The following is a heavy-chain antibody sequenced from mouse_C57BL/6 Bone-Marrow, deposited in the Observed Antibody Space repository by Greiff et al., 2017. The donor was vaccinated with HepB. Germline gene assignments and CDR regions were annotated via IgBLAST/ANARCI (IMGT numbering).Heavy chain of an antibody. CDR2: IDPENGDT. CDR3: TTLYDYDLYFDY. Sequence: VQLQQSGAELVRPGASVKLSCTASGFNIKDDYMHWVKQRPEQGLEWIGWIDPENGDTEYASKFQGKATITADTSSNTAYLQLSSLTSEDTAVYYCTTLYDYDLYFDYWGQGTTLTVSS. D-gene: IGHD2-4*01. J-gene: IGHJ2*01. CDR1: GFNIKDDY. V-gene: IGHV14-4*01.